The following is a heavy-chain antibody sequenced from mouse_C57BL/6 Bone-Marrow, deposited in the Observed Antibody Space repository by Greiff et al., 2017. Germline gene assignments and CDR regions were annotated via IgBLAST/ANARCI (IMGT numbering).Heavy chain of an antibody. CDR1: GFSLTSYA. CDR2: IWTGGGT. Sequence: QVQLKESGPGLVAPSQSLSITCTVSGFSLTSYAISWVRQPPGKGLEWLGVIWTGGGTNYNSALKSRLSISKDNSKRQIFLKMNSLQTDDTARYYCARDGGWPPYWYFDVWGTGTTVTVSS. V-gene: IGHV2-9-1*01. J-gene: IGHJ1*03. D-gene: IGHD2-3*01. CDR3: ARDGGWPPYWYFDV.